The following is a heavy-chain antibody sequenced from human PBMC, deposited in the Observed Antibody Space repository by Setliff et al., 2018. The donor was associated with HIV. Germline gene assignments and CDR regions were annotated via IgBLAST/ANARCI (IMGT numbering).Heavy chain of an antibody. CDR3: AKDPTHDSYGDYYWYFDL. CDR2: ISGSAGTT. D-gene: IGHD4-17*01. CDR1: GFTVSSNQ. V-gene: IGHV3-23*01. Sequence: PGGSLRLSCAVSGFTVSSNQMNWVRQAPGKGLEWVSGISGSAGTTYYADSVKGRFTISRDNSKNTLYLQMNSLRAEDTAVYYCAKDPTHDSYGDYYWYFDLWGKGTTVTVSS. J-gene: IGHJ6*03.